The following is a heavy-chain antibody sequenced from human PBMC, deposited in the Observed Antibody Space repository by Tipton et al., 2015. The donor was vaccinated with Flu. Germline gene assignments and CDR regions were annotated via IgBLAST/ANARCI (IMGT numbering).Heavy chain of an antibody. CDR3: AREREYYGLPLDY. CDR1: GFTVSSNY. J-gene: IGHJ4*02. V-gene: IGHV3-66*01. D-gene: IGHD3-3*01. CDR2: LYSTGST. Sequence: SLRLSCAASGFTVSSNYMSWVRQAPGKGLEWVSALYSTGSTHYADSVKGRFTVSRDNTKNTLDLQMNSLSAEDTAVYYCAREREYYGLPLDYWGQGTLVTVSS.